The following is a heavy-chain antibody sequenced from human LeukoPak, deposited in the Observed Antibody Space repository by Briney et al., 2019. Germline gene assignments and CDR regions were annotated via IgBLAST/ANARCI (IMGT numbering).Heavy chain of an antibody. CDR1: GGSISSGGYS. J-gene: IGHJ4*02. D-gene: IGHD5-24*01. V-gene: IGHV4-30-2*01. CDR2: IYHSGST. Sequence: SETLSLTCAVSGGSISSGGYSWSWIRQPPGKGLEWIGYIYHSGSTNYNPSLKSRVTISVDTSKNQFSLKLSSVTAADTAVYYCARERGRWLQPFDYWGQGTLVTVSS. CDR3: ARERGRWLQPFDY.